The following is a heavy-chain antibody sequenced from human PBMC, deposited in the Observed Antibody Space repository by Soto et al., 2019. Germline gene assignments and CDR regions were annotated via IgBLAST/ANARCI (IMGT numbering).Heavy chain of an antibody. CDR1: GGTFSSYT. CDR3: ATLYGDYVRDY. D-gene: IGHD4-17*01. J-gene: IGHJ4*02. Sequence: ASVKVSCKASGGTFSSYTISWVRQAPGQGLEWMGRIIPILGIANYAQKFQGRVTITADKSTSTAYMELSSLRSEDTAVYYCATLYGDYVRDYWGQGTLVTVSS. CDR2: IIPILGIA. V-gene: IGHV1-69*02.